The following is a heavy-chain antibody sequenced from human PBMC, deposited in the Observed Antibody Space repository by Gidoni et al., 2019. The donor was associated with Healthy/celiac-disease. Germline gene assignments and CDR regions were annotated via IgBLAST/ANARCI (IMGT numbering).Heavy chain of an antibody. D-gene: IGHD3-3*01. CDR1: GFTFSSYS. Sequence: EVQLLDSGGGLVKPGGSLRLSCAASGFTFSSYSLTWVRQAPGKGLEWVSSISSSSSYIYYADSVKGRFTISRDNAKNSLYLQMNSLRAEDTAVYYCARGGYDFWSGYSYYYGMDVWGQGTTVTVSS. J-gene: IGHJ6*02. CDR3: ARGGYDFWSGYSYYYGMDV. V-gene: IGHV3-21*01. CDR2: ISSSSSYI.